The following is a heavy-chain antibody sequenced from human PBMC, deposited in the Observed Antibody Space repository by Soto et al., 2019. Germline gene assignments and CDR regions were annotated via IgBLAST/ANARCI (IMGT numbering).Heavy chain of an antibody. J-gene: IGHJ4*02. Sequence: GGSLRLSCAASGFTFSSYSMNWVRQAPGKGLEWVSSISSSSSYIYYADSVKGRFTISRDNAKNSLYLQMNSLRAEDTAVYYCARDSYRSGIAVVFDYWGQGTLVTVSS. CDR2: ISSSSSYI. CDR1: GFTFSSYS. D-gene: IGHD6-19*01. V-gene: IGHV3-21*01. CDR3: ARDSYRSGIAVVFDY.